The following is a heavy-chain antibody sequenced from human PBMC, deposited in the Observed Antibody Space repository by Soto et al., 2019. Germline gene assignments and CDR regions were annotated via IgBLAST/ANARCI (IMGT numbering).Heavy chain of an antibody. J-gene: IGHJ4*02. D-gene: IGHD2-8*01. CDR3: ARVMGAKNNGPFDC. V-gene: IGHV3-7*01. CDR1: GFPFGSYW. Sequence: GGSLRLSCAASGFPFGSYWMSWVRQAPGKGLEWVANIQQDGGEKYNVASVKGRFTVSRDNAKSSLHLQMDSLRGEDTAVYYCARVMGAKNNGPFDCWGQGTLVTVSS. CDR2: IQQDGGEK.